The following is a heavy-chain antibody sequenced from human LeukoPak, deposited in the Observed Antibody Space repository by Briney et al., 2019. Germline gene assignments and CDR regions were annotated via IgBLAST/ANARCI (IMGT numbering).Heavy chain of an antibody. V-gene: IGHV3-21*01. CDR3: ASAQGGVILPDYFHH. Sequence: PGGSLRLSCAASGLTFSSYNMNWVRQAPGKGLEWVSSISSSSGNYIYYADSLKGRFTISRDNAKNSLYLQMNSLRADDTAVYFCASAQGGVILPDYFHHWGQGTLVTVSS. D-gene: IGHD3-16*02. J-gene: IGHJ1*01. CDR2: ISSSSGNYI. CDR1: GLTFSSYN.